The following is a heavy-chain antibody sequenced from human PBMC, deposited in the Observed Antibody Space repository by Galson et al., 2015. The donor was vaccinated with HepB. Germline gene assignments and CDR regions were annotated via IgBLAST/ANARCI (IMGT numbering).Heavy chain of an antibody. CDR2: IYWDDDK. CDR1: GFSLNTGGVG. J-gene: IGHJ4*02. Sequence: PALVNPTQTLTLTCSFSGFSLNTGGVGVGWIRQPPGKALEWLALIYWDDDKRYSPSLNNRLTITKDTSKNQVVLTMTNMDPVDTATYYCAHRHSRDFGSGSYYNFWGQGTLVTVSS. D-gene: IGHD3-10*01. CDR3: AHRHSRDFGSGSYYNF. V-gene: IGHV2-5*02.